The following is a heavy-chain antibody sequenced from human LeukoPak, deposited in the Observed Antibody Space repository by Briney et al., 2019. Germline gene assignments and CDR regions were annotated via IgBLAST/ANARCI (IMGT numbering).Heavy chain of an antibody. J-gene: IGHJ4*02. V-gene: IGHV3-23*01. D-gene: IGHD3-10*01. CDR1: GFTFSSYA. Sequence: GGSLRLSCAASGFTFSSYAMSWVRQAPGKGLEWVSSISGGDGSPYYADSVKGRFTISRDNSKNTLYLQMNSLRAEDTAVYYCAKGESHPKYYFDYWGQGTLVTVSS. CDR2: ISGGDGSP. CDR3: AKGESHPKYYFDY.